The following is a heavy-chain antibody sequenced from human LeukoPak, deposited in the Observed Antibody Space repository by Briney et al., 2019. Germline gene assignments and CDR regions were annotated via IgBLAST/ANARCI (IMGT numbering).Heavy chain of an antibody. CDR2: ISYDGSNK. J-gene: IGHJ4*02. CDR1: GFTFSSYS. CDR3: ARDRVVGALDY. Sequence: GGSLRLSCAASGFTFSSYSMNWVRQAPGKGLEWVAVISYDGSNKYYADSVKGRFTISRDNSKNTLYLQMNSLRAEDTAVYYCARDRVVGALDYWGQGTLVTVSS. V-gene: IGHV3-30*03. D-gene: IGHD1-26*01.